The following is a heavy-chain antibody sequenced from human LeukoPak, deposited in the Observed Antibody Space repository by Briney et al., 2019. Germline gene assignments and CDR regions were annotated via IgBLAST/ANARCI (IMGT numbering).Heavy chain of an antibody. CDR2: IRSKGYGGTP. CDR3: ARRGGIAALDY. J-gene: IGHJ4*02. CDR1: GFTFGDFP. V-gene: IGHV3-49*04. Sequence: PGRSLRLSCTASGFTFGDFPMTWVRQAPGKGLEWVGFIRSKGYGGTPEYAASVKGRFTISRDDSKSIAYLQMSSLKTEDTAAYYCARRGGIAALDYWGRGTLVTVPS. D-gene: IGHD6-13*01.